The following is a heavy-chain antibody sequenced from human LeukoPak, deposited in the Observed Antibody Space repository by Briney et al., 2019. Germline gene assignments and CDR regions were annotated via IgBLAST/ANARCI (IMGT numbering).Heavy chain of an antibody. J-gene: IGHJ6*02. CDR3: AKAAYCSSTSCSDEYYSYYYGMDV. Sequence: GGSLRLSCAASVFTLSRYAMSGVPEAPGKGREGVSAISCSGGSTYYEDSVKGRFTISRDNSKNTLYLQMNSLRAEDTAVYYCAKAAYCSSTSCSDEYYSYYYGMDVWGQGTTVTVSS. CDR2: ISCSGGST. V-gene: IGHV3-23*01. CDR1: VFTLSRYA. D-gene: IGHD2-2*01.